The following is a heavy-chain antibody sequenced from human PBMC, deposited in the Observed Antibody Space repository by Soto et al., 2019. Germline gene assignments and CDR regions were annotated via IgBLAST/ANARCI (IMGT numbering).Heavy chain of an antibody. CDR3: ARGISRLLFDY. CDR1: GGSFSGYY. J-gene: IGHJ4*02. D-gene: IGHD1-26*01. Sequence: PSETLSLTCAVYGGSFSGYYWSWIRQPPGKGLEWIGEINHSGSTNYNPSLKSRVTISVDTSKNQFSLKLSSVTAADTAVYYCARGISRLLFDYWGQGTLVTVSS. CDR2: INHSGST. V-gene: IGHV4-34*01.